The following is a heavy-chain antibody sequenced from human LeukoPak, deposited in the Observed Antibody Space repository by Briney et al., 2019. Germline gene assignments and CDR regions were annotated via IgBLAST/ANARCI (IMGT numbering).Heavy chain of an antibody. J-gene: IGHJ4*02. CDR3: AKDHYDFWSGYYIHFDY. V-gene: IGHV3-23*01. CDR1: GFTFSSYA. CDR2: ISGSGGST. D-gene: IGHD3-3*01. Sequence: GGYLRLXCAASGFTFSSYAMSWVRRAPGKGLESVSAISGSGGSTYYADSVKGRFTISRDNSKNTLYLQMNSLRAEDTAVYYCAKDHYDFWSGYYIHFDYWGQGTLVTVSS.